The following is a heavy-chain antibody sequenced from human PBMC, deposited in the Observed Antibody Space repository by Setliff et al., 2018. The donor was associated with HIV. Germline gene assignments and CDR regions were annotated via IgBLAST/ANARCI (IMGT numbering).Heavy chain of an antibody. Sequence: WASVKVSCKASNYTLINYGVSWVRQAPGQGLEWMGWIGSYSGYTIYAQKFQDRLTMTTDTSTTTASMELRSLRSDDTAVSYCVRGHCNSDKCWYTWFDPWGQGTLVTVSS. D-gene: IGHD2-2*01. CDR1: NYTLINYG. V-gene: IGHV1-18*01. CDR2: IGSYSGYT. CDR3: VRGHCNSDKCWYTWFDP. J-gene: IGHJ5*02.